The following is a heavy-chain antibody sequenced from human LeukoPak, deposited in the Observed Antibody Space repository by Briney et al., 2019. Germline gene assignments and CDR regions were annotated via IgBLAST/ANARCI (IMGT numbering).Heavy chain of an antibody. D-gene: IGHD4-17*01. J-gene: IGHJ4*02. CDR2: IYSGGTT. CDR3: ARATTVTTKFED. V-gene: IGHV3-53*01. Sequence: PGGSLRLSCAASGFTVSSNYMSWLRQAPGKGLEWVSVIYSGGTTYYADSVKGRFTISRDNTKNTLYLQMNSLRAEDTAVYYCARATTVTTKFEDWGQGTLVTVSS. CDR1: GFTVSSNY.